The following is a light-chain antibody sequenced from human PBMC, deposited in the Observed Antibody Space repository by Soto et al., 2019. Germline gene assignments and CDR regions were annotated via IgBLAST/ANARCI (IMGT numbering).Light chain of an antibody. Sequence: IQLTQSPSSLSASVGDRVTITCRASQDIAIYLAWYQQKPGEAPKLLIYAASTFYCGVPSRFSGSGSVTDCALTINSLQDEDFATYYGQQLRMYPSTFGGGTKVEIK. V-gene: IGKV1-9*01. CDR1: QDIAIY. CDR3: QQLRMYPST. J-gene: IGKJ4*01. CDR2: AAS.